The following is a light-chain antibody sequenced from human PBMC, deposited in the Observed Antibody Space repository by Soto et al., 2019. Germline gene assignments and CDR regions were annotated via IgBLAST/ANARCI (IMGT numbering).Light chain of an antibody. CDR1: QSVSNSY. CDR3: QQYGSSPRT. V-gene: IGKV3-20*01. J-gene: IGKJ1*01. CDR2: GAS. Sequence: EIVLTQSPGTLSLSPGERVTLSCRASQSVSNSYLAWYQQRPGQAPRLLIYGASSWATGIPDRFSGSGSGTDFTLTISRLEPEDFAVYYCQQYGSSPRTFGQGTKVEIK.